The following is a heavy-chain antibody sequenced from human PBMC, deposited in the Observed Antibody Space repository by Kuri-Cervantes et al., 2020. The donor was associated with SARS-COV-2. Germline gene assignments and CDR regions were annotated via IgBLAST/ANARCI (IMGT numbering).Heavy chain of an antibody. D-gene: IGHD1-1*01. CDR1: GGSVSSGSYY. Sequence: SETLSLTGAVSGGSVSSGSYYWSWTRQPPGKGLEWIGYIYYSGSTNYNPSLKSRVTISVDTSKNQFSLKLSSVTATDTAVYYCAREGDDGGFDYWGQGTLVTVSS. V-gene: IGHV4-61*01. J-gene: IGHJ4*02. CDR2: IYYSGST. CDR3: AREGDDGGFDY.